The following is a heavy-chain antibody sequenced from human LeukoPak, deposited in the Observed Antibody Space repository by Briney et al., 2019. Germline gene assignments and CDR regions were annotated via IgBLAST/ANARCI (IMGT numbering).Heavy chain of an antibody. CDR2: IIPIFGTA. J-gene: IGHJ4*02. V-gene: IGHV1-69*13. CDR1: GGTFSSYA. CDR3: AWNGRGYSGYGGGGFDY. D-gene: IGHD5-12*01. Sequence: ASVKVSCKASGGTFSSYAISWVRQAPGQGLEWMGGIIPIFGTANYAQKFQGRVTITADESTSTAYMELSSLRSEDTAVYYCAWNGRGYSGYGGGGFDYWGQGTLVTVSS.